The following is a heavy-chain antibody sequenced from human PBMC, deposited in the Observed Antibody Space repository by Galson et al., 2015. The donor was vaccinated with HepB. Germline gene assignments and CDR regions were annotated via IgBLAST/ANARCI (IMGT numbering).Heavy chain of an antibody. CDR2: IYTSGST. Sequence: SETLSLTCTVSGGSISSYYWSWIRQPAGKGLEWLGRIYTSGSTNYNPSLKSRVTMSVDTSKNQFSLKLSSVTAADTAVYYCARDVDFWSGYYDIRFDPWGQGTLVTVSS. J-gene: IGHJ5*02. CDR3: ARDVDFWSGYYDIRFDP. D-gene: IGHD3-3*01. CDR1: GGSISSYY. V-gene: IGHV4-4*07.